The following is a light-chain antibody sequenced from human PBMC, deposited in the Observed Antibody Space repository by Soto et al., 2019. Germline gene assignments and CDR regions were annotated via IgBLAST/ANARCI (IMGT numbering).Light chain of an antibody. CDR2: KVS. CDR1: QSLVYSDGNTY. V-gene: IGKV2-30*01. CDR3: MQGTHWPPV. J-gene: IGKJ3*01. Sequence: DVVMTQSPLSLPVTLGQPASISCRSSQSLVYSDGNTYLSWFQQRPGQSPRRLLYKVSNRDSGVPDRFSGSGSGTDFTLKISRVEAEDVGVYYCMQGTHWPPVFGPGTKVDVK.